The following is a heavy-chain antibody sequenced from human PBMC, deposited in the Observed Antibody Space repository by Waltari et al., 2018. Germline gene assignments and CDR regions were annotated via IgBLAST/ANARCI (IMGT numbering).Heavy chain of an antibody. CDR1: GFTFSSYN. J-gene: IGHJ4*02. CDR2: ISGSSSTR. Sequence: EVQLVESGGGLVQPGGSLRLSCAASGFTFSSYNMNWVRQGPGKGLEWVSYISGSSSTRYDADSVKGRFTISRDNAKNSVYLQLSSLRVEDTAVYYFARSRRGAEIYYFDYWGQGMLVTVSS. V-gene: IGHV3-48*04. D-gene: IGHD1-26*01. CDR3: ARSRRGAEIYYFDY.